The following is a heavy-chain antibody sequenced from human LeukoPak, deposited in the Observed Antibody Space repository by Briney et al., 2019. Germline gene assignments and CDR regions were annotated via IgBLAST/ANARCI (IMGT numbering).Heavy chain of an antibody. Sequence: ASVKVSCKASGYTFPSYFMHWVRQAPGQGLEWMGIINPTGGSTTYAQKFQGRVTMTRDTSTSTVYMELSSLRSDDTAVYYCARTAARRFDYWGQGTLVTVFS. CDR1: GYTFPSYF. D-gene: IGHD6-6*01. CDR2: INPTGGST. J-gene: IGHJ4*02. V-gene: IGHV1-46*01. CDR3: ARTAARRFDY.